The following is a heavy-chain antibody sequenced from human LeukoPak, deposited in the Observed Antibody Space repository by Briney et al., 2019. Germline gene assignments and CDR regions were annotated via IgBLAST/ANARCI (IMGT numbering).Heavy chain of an antibody. D-gene: IGHD4-17*01. J-gene: IGHJ4*02. CDR3: ARVYGDPRGEDY. V-gene: IGHV4-34*01. Sequence: PSESLSLTCAVYGGSFRGYYWSWIRQPPGKGLEWVGEINHSGSTNYNPSLKSRVTISVDTSKNQFSLKLRSVTAADTAVYYCARVYGDPRGEDYWGQGTLVTVSS. CDR2: INHSGST. CDR1: GGSFRGYY.